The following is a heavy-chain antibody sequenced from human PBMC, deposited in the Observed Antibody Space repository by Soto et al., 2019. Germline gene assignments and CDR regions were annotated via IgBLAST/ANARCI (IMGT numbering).Heavy chain of an antibody. D-gene: IGHD1-26*01. CDR3: MRGGRWVVLRHS. CDR1: GYTFTSYY. CDR2: VSAYNGNT. Sequence: QVQLVQSGAEVKKPGASVKVSCMASGYTFTSYYINWVRQAPGQGLEWMGWVSAYNGNTHYEQKLQGRVTVTTDTSTSIAYMELRSLTSDGTAVYFCMRGGRWVVLRHSWGQGTLVSVSS. V-gene: IGHV1-18*01. J-gene: IGHJ4*02.